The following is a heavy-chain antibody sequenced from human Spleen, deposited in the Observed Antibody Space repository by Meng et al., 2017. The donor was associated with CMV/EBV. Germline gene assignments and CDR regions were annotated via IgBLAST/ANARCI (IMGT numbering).Heavy chain of an antibody. Sequence: GGSLRLSCAASGLTFSDYCIHWVRQSPGKGLVWVSRDSNDAGSTYYADSVKGRFTISRGSAENTLYVQMNSLRAEDTAVYYCARPRSAALVWGQGTLVTVSS. D-gene: IGHD6-13*01. CDR3: ARPRSAALV. J-gene: IGHJ4*02. V-gene: IGHV3-74*01. CDR2: DSNDAGST. CDR1: GLTFSDYC.